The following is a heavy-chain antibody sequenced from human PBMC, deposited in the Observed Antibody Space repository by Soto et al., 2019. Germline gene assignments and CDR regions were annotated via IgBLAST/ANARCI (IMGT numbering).Heavy chain of an antibody. D-gene: IGHD6-19*01. Sequence: GGSLRLSCAASGFSFRNYAMSWVRQSPGKGLEWVSSISNSGGSTSHADSVKGRFTISRDNSENTLYLQMNSLRAEDTAVYYCANYIAVAGTYWFDPWGQGTLVTVS. CDR1: GFSFRNYA. J-gene: IGHJ5*02. CDR2: ISNSGGST. CDR3: ANYIAVAGTYWFDP. V-gene: IGHV3-23*01.